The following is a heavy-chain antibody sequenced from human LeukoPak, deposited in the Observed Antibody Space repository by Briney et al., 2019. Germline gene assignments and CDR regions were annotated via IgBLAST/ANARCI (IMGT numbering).Heavy chain of an antibody. CDR2: ISAYNGNT. CDR1: GYTFTSYA. J-gene: IGHJ5*02. CDR3: ARDLQLYPNWFDL. V-gene: IGHV1-18*01. Sequence: GASVKVSCKASGYTFTSYAISWVRQAPGQGLEWMGWISAYNGNTKYAQKIQGRVTMTTDTSTSTAYMDLWSLRSDDTAVYYCARDLQLYPNWFDLWGQGTLVTVSS. D-gene: IGHD6-6*01.